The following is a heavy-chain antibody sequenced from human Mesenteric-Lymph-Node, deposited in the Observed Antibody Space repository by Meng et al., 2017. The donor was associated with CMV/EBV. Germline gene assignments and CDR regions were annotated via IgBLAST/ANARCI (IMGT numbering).Heavy chain of an antibody. CDR2: VNHSGTT. D-gene: IGHD3-10*01. V-gene: IGHV4-34*01. CDR1: GGSFSGYY. J-gene: IGHJ6*02. CDR3: ARVRSRAGMDV. Sequence: GSLRLSCAVYGGSFSGYYWNWIRQPPGKGLEWIGEVNHSGTTNYNPSLKSRVTISVDTSKNQVSLKLTSVTAADTAVYYCARVRSRAGMDVWGQGTTVTVSS.